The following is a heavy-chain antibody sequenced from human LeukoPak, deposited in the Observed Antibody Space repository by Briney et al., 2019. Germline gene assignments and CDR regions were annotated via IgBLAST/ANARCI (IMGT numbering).Heavy chain of an antibody. CDR3: ARAIWPIYADWFDP. CDR2: IYHSGST. CDR1: GYSISGGYY. D-gene: IGHD2/OR15-2a*01. J-gene: IGHJ5*02. V-gene: IGHV4-38-2*02. Sequence: SETLSLTCTVSGYSISGGYYWGWIRQPPGKGLEWIGSIYHSGSTYYNPPLKSRVTISVDTSKNQFSLKLSSVTAADTAVYYCARAIWPIYADWFDPWGQGTLVTVSS.